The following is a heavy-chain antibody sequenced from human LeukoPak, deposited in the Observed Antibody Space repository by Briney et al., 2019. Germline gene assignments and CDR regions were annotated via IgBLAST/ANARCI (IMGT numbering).Heavy chain of an antibody. V-gene: IGHV3-23*01. CDR3: ATSRGSV. J-gene: IGHJ4*02. Sequence: PGGSLRLSCAASGFTFSSYSMSWVRQAPGKGLQWVSGIGATTSYADSVKGRFTVSRDNSKNTVHLQMNSLRAEDTAVYYCATSRGSVWGQGTLVTVSS. CDR1: GFTFSSYS. D-gene: IGHD3-16*01. CDR2: IGATT.